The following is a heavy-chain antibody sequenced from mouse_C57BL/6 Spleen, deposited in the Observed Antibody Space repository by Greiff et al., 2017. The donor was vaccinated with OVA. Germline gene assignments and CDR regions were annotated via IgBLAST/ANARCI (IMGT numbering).Heavy chain of an antibody. CDR1: GYAFSSSW. V-gene: IGHV1-82*01. CDR2: IYPGDGDT. Sequence: QVQLQQSGPELVKPGASVKISCKASGYAFSSSWMNWVKQRPGKGLEWIGRIYPGDGDTNYNGKFKGKATLTADKSSSTAYMQLSSLTSEDSAVYFCATYDYDQYYYAMDYWGQGTSVTVSS. J-gene: IGHJ4*01. CDR3: ATYDYDQYYYAMDY. D-gene: IGHD2-4*01.